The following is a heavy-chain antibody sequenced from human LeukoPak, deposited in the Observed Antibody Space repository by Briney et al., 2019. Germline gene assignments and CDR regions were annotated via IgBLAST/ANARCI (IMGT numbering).Heavy chain of an antibody. D-gene: IGHD6-13*01. CDR3: SRGTSAGGPISPFDF. J-gene: IGHJ4*02. Sequence: HTGGSLRLSCVASGFTFSKNWMHWVRHAPGKGLVWVSRIQGDGSNTNYADSVKGRFSISRDNAKNTVYLQMTSLWAEDTGIYYCSRGTSAGGPISPFDFWGQGTVVTVSS. CDR2: IQGDGSNT. V-gene: IGHV3-74*01. CDR1: GFTFSKNW.